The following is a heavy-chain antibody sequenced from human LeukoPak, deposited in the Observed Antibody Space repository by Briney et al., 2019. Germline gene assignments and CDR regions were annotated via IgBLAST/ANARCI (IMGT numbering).Heavy chain of an antibody. V-gene: IGHV5-51*01. CDR2: VHPDDSEA. CDR1: GYRFTSYW. J-gene: IGHJ4*02. D-gene: IGHD3-22*01. CDR3: ARASEDSYGYYSDY. Sequence: GESLKISCKGSGYRFTSYWIAWVRQMPGKGLEWMEIVHPDDSEARYSPSFQGQVTISADMSINTAYLQWSRLKASDTAMYYCARASEDSYGYYSDYWGQGNLVTVSS.